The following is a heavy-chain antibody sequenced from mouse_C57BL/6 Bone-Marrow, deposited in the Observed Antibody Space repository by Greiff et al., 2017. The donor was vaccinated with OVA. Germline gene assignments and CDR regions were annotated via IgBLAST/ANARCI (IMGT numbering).Heavy chain of an antibody. Sequence: EVKLQESGAELVRPGASVKLSCTASGFNIKDDYMHWVKQRPEQGLEWIGWIDPENGDTEYASKFQGKATITADTSSNTAYLQLSSLTSEDTAVYYCTTLYGSSDWFAYWGQGTLVTVSA. D-gene: IGHD1-1*01. CDR1: GFNIKDDY. CDR3: TTLYGSSDWFAY. CDR2: IDPENGDT. J-gene: IGHJ3*01. V-gene: IGHV14-4*01.